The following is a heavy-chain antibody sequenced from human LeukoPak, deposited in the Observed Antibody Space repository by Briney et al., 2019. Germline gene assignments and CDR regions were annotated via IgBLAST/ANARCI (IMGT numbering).Heavy chain of an antibody. D-gene: IGHD6-13*01. CDR3: ARDSSSWFPRYYGMDV. CDR2: IYYSGST. V-gene: IGHV4-59*01. J-gene: IGHJ6*02. Sequence: SETLSLTCTVSGGSIGSYYWSWIRQPPGEGLEWIGYIYYSGSTNYNPSLKSRVTISVDTSKNQFSLKLSSVTAADTAVYYCARDSSSWFPRYYGMDVWGQGTTVTVSS. CDR1: GGSIGSYY.